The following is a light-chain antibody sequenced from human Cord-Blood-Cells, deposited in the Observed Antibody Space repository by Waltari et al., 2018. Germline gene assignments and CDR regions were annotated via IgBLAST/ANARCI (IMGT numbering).Light chain of an antibody. CDR3: SSYTSSSTLVV. CDR2: DVS. J-gene: IGLJ2*01. V-gene: IGLV2-14*01. Sequence: QSALTQPASVSGSPGQSITISCTGTSSDVGGSNHVTWYQQHPGKAPKLIIYDVSNRPSGVSNRFSGSKSGNTASLTISGLQAEDEADYYCSSYTSSSTLVVFGGGTKLTVL. CDR1: SSDVGGSNH.